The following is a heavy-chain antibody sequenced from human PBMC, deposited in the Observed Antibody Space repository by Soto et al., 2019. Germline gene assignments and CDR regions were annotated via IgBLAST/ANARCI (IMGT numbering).Heavy chain of an antibody. Sequence: NPSETLSLTCTVSGGSISSYYWSWIRQPPGKGLEWIGYIYYSGSTNYNPSLKSRVTISVDTSKNQFSLKLSSVTAADTAVYYCARSNPDYYDSSGSLDYWGQGTLVTVYS. V-gene: IGHV4-59*01. J-gene: IGHJ4*02. CDR1: GGSISSYY. CDR3: ARSNPDYYDSSGSLDY. D-gene: IGHD3-22*01. CDR2: IYYSGST.